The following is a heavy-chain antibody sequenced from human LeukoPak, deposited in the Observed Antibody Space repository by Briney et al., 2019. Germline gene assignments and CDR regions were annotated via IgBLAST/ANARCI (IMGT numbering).Heavy chain of an antibody. Sequence: GGSLRLSCAASGFTFSSYSMNWVRQAPGKGLEWVSYISSSSSTIYYADSVKGRFTISRDNAKDSLYLQMNSLRDGDTAVYYCARGTRITIFGAVPGRGYGMDVWGQGTTVTVSS. CDR1: GFTFSSYS. D-gene: IGHD3-3*01. CDR2: ISSSSSTI. V-gene: IGHV3-48*02. CDR3: ARGTRITIFGAVPGRGYGMDV. J-gene: IGHJ6*02.